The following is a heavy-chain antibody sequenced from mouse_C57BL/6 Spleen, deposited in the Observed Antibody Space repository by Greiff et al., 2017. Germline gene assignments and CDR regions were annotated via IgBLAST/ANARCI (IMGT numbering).Heavy chain of an antibody. J-gene: IGHJ3*01. Sequence: EVKLVESGGGLVQPKGSLKLSCAASGFSFNTYAMNWVRQAPGKGLEWVARIRSKSNNYATYYADSVKDRFTISRDDSESMLYLQMNNLKTEDTAMYYWVTSSYRGFAYWGQGTLVTVSA. CDR3: VTSSYRGFAY. V-gene: IGHV10-1*01. CDR2: IRSKSNNYAT. D-gene: IGHD1-1*01. CDR1: GFSFNTYA.